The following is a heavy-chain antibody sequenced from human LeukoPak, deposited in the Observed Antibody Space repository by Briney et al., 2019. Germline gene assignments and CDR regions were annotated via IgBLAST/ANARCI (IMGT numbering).Heavy chain of an antibody. D-gene: IGHD2-2*01. CDR1: GDSVSSNSVT. CDR3: ARRLTQYDCFDP. V-gene: IGHV6-1*01. CDR2: AYYRSTWYN. Sequence: SQTLSLTCAISGDSVSSNSVTWHWIRQSPSRGLEWLGRAYYRSTWYNDYAVSVRGRITVNPDTSKNQFSLHLNSVTPEDTAVYYCARRLTQYDCFDPWGQGILVTVSS. J-gene: IGHJ5*02.